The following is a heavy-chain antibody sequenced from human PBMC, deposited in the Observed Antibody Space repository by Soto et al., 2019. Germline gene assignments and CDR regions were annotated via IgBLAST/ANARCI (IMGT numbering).Heavy chain of an antibody. J-gene: IGHJ6*03. CDR1: GFVYSSYP. CDR3: AKDGAGLLWFGELGYYYMDV. V-gene: IGHV3-23*01. CDR2: ISGSGGST. D-gene: IGHD3-10*01. Sequence: GWCLRHSCSASGFVYSSYPMSWVRQAPGKGLEWVSAISGSGGSTYYADSVKGRFTISRDNSKNTLYLQMNRLRAEDTAVYYCAKDGAGLLWFGELGYYYMDVWGKGTTVTVSS.